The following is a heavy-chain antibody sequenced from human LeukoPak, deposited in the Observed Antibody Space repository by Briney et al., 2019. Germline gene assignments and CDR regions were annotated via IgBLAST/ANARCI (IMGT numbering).Heavy chain of an antibody. V-gene: IGHV1-2*02. Sequence: ASVKVSCKASGYTFTGYYMHGVRQAPGQGLEWMGWINPNSGATLYAQKFQGRVTMTRDTSINTAYMELSSLRSDDTAVYYCTRAKRVIFDYWGQGTLVTVSS. D-gene: IGHD1-1*01. CDR2: INPNSGAT. CDR1: GYTFTGYY. J-gene: IGHJ4*02. CDR3: TRAKRVIFDY.